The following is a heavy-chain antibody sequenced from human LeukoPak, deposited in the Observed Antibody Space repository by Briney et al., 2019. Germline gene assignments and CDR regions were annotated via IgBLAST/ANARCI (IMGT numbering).Heavy chain of an antibody. Sequence: GGSLRLSCAASGFTVSSNYMSWVRQAPGKGLEWVSAISGSGGSTYYADSVKGRFTISRDNSKNTLYLQMNSLRAEDTAVYYCAKVAGGSSGWFDPWGQGTLVTVSS. J-gene: IGHJ5*02. V-gene: IGHV3-23*01. CDR2: ISGSGGST. CDR3: AKVAGGSSGWFDP. D-gene: IGHD1-26*01. CDR1: GFTVSSNY.